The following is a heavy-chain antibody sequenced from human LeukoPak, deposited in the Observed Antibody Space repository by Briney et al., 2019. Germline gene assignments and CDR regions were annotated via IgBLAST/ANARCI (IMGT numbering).Heavy chain of an antibody. V-gene: IGHV1-69*13. CDR3: ARGRDFDWLSAFDY. Sequence: SVKVSCTASGYTFTSYAISWVRQAPGQGLEWMGGIIPIFGTANYAQKFQGRVTITADESTSTAYMELSSLRSEDTAVYYCARGRDFDWLSAFDYWGQGTLVAVSS. J-gene: IGHJ4*02. D-gene: IGHD3-9*01. CDR2: IIPIFGTA. CDR1: GYTFTSYA.